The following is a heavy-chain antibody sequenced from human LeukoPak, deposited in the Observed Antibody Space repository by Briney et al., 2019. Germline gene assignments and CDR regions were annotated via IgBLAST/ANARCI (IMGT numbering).Heavy chain of an antibody. CDR3: ARPELPLYSSSPGSWFDP. CDR2: ISSSGSTI. Sequence: GGSLRLSCAASGFTFSDYYMSWIRQAPGKGLEWVSYISSSGSTIYYADSVKGRFTIPRDNAKNSLYLQMNSLRAEDTAVYYCARPELPLYSSSPGSWFDPWGQGTLVTVSS. CDR1: GFTFSDYY. J-gene: IGHJ5*02. D-gene: IGHD6-6*01. V-gene: IGHV3-11*04.